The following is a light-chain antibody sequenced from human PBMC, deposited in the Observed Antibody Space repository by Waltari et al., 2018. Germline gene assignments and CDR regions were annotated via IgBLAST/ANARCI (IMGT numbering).Light chain of an antibody. J-gene: IGLJ2*01. CDR2: DFS. V-gene: IGLV2-14*01. CDR3: SSFTSSGSFVV. Sequence: QSALTQPASVSGSPGQSIAISCTGTSSDIGQYNYVSWYQQYPGKAPKLMIFDFSKRPSGVSDRFSGSKSGITASLTISGLQAEDESNYYCSSFTSSGSFVVFGGGTKLTVL. CDR1: SSDIGQYNY.